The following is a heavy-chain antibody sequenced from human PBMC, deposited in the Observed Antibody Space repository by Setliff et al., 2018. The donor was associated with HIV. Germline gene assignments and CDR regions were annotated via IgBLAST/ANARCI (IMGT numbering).Heavy chain of an antibody. CDR1: GVSISSYY. CDR3: ARDPPSSGWYRADY. CDR2: IYSNGGT. D-gene: IGHD6-19*01. Sequence: PSETLSLTCNVSGVSISSYYWSWIRQPPGKGLEYIGYIYSNGGTNYNPSLQGRLTMTTDTSTSTAFMELRSLRSDDTAVYYCARDPPSSGWYRADYWGQGTLVTVSS. V-gene: IGHV4-4*08. J-gene: IGHJ4*02.